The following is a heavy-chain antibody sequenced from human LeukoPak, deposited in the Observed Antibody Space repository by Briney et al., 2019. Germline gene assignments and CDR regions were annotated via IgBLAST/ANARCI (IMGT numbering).Heavy chain of an antibody. J-gene: IGHJ6*02. Sequence: GGSLRLSCAASGFTFSSYAMHWVRQAPGKGLEWVAVISYDGSNKYYADSVKGRFTISRDNSKNTLYLQMNSLRAEDTAVYYCASLPYYYDSSGYPLPDPYYYYYGMDVWGQGTTVTVSS. D-gene: IGHD3-22*01. V-gene: IGHV3-30-3*01. CDR3: ASLPYYYDSSGYPLPDPYYYYYGMDV. CDR1: GFTFSSYA. CDR2: ISYDGSNK.